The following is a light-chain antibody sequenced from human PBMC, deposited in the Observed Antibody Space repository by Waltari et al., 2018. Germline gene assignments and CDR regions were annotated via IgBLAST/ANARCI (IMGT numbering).Light chain of an antibody. J-gene: IGLJ3*02. CDR3: CSYAGSYTWV. Sequence: SALTQPRSVSGSPGQSVTISCPGPTNDLGSYNYVSWYQQHPGKAPKLIILDVTKRPSGVPDRLSGSKSGNTASLTISGLRAEDEAEYYCCSYAGSYTWVFGGGTKLTVV. V-gene: IGLV2-11*01. CDR1: TNDLGSYNY. CDR2: DVT.